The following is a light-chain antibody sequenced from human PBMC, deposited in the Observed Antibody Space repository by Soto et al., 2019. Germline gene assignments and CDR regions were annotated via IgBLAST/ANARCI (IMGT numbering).Light chain of an antibody. CDR2: EDT. V-gene: IGLV2-23*01. CDR1: SRDVGDYNL. CDR3: CSYAGTGIVVL. Sequence: QSALTQPASVSGSPGQSITISCTGTSRDVGDYNLVSWYQQHPGKAPKLMIYEDTKRPSGISNRFSGSKSGNTASLTISGLQAEDEADYYCCSYAGTGIVVLFGGGTKLTVL. J-gene: IGLJ2*01.